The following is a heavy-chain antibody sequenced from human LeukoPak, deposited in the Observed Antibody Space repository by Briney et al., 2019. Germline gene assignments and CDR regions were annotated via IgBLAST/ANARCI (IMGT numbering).Heavy chain of an antibody. J-gene: IGHJ5*02. CDR3: ARVSAAMGYNWFDP. Sequence: GGSLRLSCAASGFTVSSNFMSWVRQAPGKGLEWVSVIYSGGSTYYADSVEGRFTISRDNSKNTLYLQMNSLRAEDTAVYYCARVSAAMGYNWFDPWGQGTLVTVSS. V-gene: IGHV3-66*01. CDR2: IYSGGST. CDR1: GFTVSSNF. D-gene: IGHD5-18*01.